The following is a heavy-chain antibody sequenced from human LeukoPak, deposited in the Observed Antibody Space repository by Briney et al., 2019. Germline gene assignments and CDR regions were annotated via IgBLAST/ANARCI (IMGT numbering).Heavy chain of an antibody. J-gene: IGHJ3*02. D-gene: IGHD3-22*01. V-gene: IGHV1-69*04. CDR3: AKLYHYYDSSGYSGRYDAFDI. CDR2: IIPILGIA. Sequence: ASVKVSCKASGGTFSSYAISWVRQAPGQGLEWMGSIIPILGIANYAQKFQGRVTITADKSTSTAYMELSSLRSEDTAVYYCAKLYHYYDSSGYSGRYDAFDIWGQGTMVTVSS. CDR1: GGTFSSYA.